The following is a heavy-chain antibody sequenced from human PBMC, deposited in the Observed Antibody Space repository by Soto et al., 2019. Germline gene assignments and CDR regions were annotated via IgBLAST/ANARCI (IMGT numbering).Heavy chain of an antibody. J-gene: IGHJ4*02. D-gene: IGHD1-26*01. V-gene: IGHV4-4*02. CDR3: ARVYSGSYSDS. CDR1: GGSIRSNNR. CDR2: IFHSGST. Sequence: SETLSLTCAVSGGSIRSNNRWSWVRQPPGNGLEWIGEIFHSGSTNYNPSLKTRVTISVDESKNQFSLKVTSVTAADTAVYYCARVYSGSYSDSWGQGTLVTVSS.